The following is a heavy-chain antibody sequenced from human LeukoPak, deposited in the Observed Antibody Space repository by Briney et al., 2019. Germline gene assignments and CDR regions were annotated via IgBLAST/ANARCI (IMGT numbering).Heavy chain of an antibody. D-gene: IGHD3-22*01. CDR2: IYSPGGT. J-gene: IGHJ3*02. CDR1: GFTVSRHY. Sequence: PGGSLRLSCAASGFTVSRHYMSWVRQAPGKGLEWVSIIYSPGGTYYADSVKGRFTLSRDNSKNTIYLQMNSLRVDDTAVYYCARAPFSADSSATPPAFDIWGHGTMVTVSS. CDR3: ARAPFSADSSATPPAFDI. V-gene: IGHV3-53*01.